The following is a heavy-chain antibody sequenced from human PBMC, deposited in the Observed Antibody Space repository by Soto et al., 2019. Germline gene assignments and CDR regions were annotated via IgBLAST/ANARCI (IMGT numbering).Heavy chain of an antibody. CDR1: GGSFSGYY. CDR3: ARSHPLYSSGWYDRVYYFDD. D-gene: IGHD6-19*01. CDR2: INHSGST. V-gene: IGHV4-34*01. J-gene: IGHJ4*02. Sequence: KSSETLSLTCAVYGGSFSGYYWSWIRQPPGKGLEWIGEINHSGSTNYNPSLKSRVTISVDTSKNQFSLKLSSVTAADTAVYYCARSHPLYSSGWYDRVYYFDDWGQGTLVTVSS.